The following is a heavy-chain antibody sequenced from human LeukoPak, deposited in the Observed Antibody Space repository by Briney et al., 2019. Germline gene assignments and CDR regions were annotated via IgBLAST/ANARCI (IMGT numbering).Heavy chain of an antibody. D-gene: IGHD3-10*01. J-gene: IGHJ4*02. Sequence: GGSLRLSCVASGFSISSYELNWVRQAPGKGLEWISYISSSGSTIYYADSVKGRFTISRDNAKSSLYLQMNSLRAKDTAVYYCARSNREFASGSGDYWGQGTLVTVSS. CDR1: GFSISSYE. V-gene: IGHV3-48*03. CDR3: ARSNREFASGSGDY. CDR2: ISSSGSTI.